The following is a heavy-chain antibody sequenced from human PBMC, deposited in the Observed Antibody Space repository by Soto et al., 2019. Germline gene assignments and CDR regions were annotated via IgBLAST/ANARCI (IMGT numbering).Heavy chain of an antibody. CDR1: GFTFSSYA. J-gene: IGHJ4*02. V-gene: IGHV3-23*01. D-gene: IGHD3-22*01. Sequence: GGSLRLSCAASGFTFSSYAMSWVRQAPGKGLEWVSAISGSGGSTYYADSVKGRFTISRDNSKNTLYLQMNSLRAEDTAVYYCAKDYYYDSSGYRRIYYFDYWGQGTLVTVSS. CDR3: AKDYYYDSSGYRRIYYFDY. CDR2: ISGSGGST.